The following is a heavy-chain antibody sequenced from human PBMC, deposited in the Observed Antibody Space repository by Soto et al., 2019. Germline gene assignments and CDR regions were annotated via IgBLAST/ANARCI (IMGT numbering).Heavy chain of an antibody. V-gene: IGHV3-48*03. CDR2: ISSSGSTI. J-gene: IGHJ6*02. Sequence: SLRLSCAASGFTFSSYEMNGVRQAPGKGLEWVSYISSSGSTIYYADSVKGRFTISRDNAKNSLYLQMNSLRAEDTAVYYCARDQIGITIFGVVTPYYYYYGMDVWGQGTTVTVSS. CDR1: GFTFSSYE. D-gene: IGHD3-3*01. CDR3: ARDQIGITIFGVVTPYYYYYGMDV.